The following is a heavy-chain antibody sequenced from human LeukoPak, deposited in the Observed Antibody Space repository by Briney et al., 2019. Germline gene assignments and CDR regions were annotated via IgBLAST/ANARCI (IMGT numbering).Heavy chain of an antibody. J-gene: IGHJ4*02. CDR1: GFNFPAYA. Sequence: TGGSLRLSCAASGFNFPAYAMHWVRQAPGKGLEWVVLISYDGSKELYTDSVKGRFTISRDNSENTLYLQMNSLRSEDTAVYYCATDEDHYDSSGGDYWGQGTQVTVSS. CDR3: ATDEDHYDSSGGDY. CDR2: ISYDGSKE. D-gene: IGHD3-22*01. V-gene: IGHV3-30-3*01.